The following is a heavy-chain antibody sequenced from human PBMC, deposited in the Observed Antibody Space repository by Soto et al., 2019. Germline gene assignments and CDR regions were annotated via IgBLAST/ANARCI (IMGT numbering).Heavy chain of an antibody. CDR1: GGSFSDYA. V-gene: IGHV1-69*01. D-gene: IGHD2-15*01. J-gene: IGHJ4*02. CDR3: ARDRAPRGWSYLDL. Sequence: QVQLVQSGAEVKKPGSSVKISCKAFGGSFSDYAISWVRQAPGQGLEWMGGIIPIFGTPNYAQKFQDRATFTAHESTNTAYMELSRLTSEDTAVYYCARDRAPRGWSYLDLWGQGTQVTVSS. CDR2: IIPIFGTP.